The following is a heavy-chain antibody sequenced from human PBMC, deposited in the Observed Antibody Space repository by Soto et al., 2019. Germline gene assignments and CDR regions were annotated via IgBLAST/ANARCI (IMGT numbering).Heavy chain of an antibody. CDR1: GGTFSTYG. CDR3: ARDFTPSDY. Sequence: ASVKVSCKASGGTFSTYGMNWVRQAPGQGLEWMGWISAYNGNTNYAQKLKGRVTMTTDTSTSTAYMELRSLRSDDTAVYYCARDFTPSDYWGQGTLVTVSS. CDR2: ISAYNGNT. V-gene: IGHV1-18*01. J-gene: IGHJ4*02.